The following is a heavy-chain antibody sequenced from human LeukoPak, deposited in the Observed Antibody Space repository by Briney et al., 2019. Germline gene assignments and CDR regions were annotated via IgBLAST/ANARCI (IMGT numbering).Heavy chain of an antibody. D-gene: IGHD6-19*01. J-gene: IGHJ5*02. CDR3: ARDRIAVAGTGSWFDP. CDR2: IYTSGST. V-gene: IGHV4-61*02. Sequence: SETLSLTCTVSGGSISSGSYYWSWIRRPAGKGLDWIGRIYTSGSTNYNPSLKSRVTISVDTSKNQFSLKLSSVTAADTAVYYCARDRIAVAGTGSWFDPWGQGTLVTVSS. CDR1: GGSISSGSYY.